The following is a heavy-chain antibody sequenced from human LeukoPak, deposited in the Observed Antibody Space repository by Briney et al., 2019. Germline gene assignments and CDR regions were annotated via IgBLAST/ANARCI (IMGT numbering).Heavy chain of an antibody. CDR1: GGSISSGGYS. Sequence: PSQTLSLTCAVSGGSISSGGYSWSWIRQPPGKGLEWIGYIYHSGSTYYNPSLKSRVTISVDRSKNQFSLKLSSVTAADTAVYYCARAGYSSSTSCYRGDWFDPWGQGTLVTVSS. V-gene: IGHV4-30-2*01. CDR2: IYHSGST. CDR3: ARAGYSSSTSCYRGDWFDP. J-gene: IGHJ5*02. D-gene: IGHD2-2*02.